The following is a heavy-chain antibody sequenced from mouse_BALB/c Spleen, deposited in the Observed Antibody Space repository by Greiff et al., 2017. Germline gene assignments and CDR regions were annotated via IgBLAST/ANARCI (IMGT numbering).Heavy chain of an antibody. D-gene: IGHD1-1*01. CDR2: ILPGSGST. Sequence: VQLQQSGAELMKPGASVKISCKATGYTFSSYWIEWVKQRPGHGLEWIGEILPGSGSTNYNEKFKGKATFTADTSSNTAYMQLSSLTSEDSAVYYCARLPITTVVAAWLAYWGQGTLVTVSA. CDR3: ARLPITTVVAAWLAY. CDR1: GYTFSSYW. V-gene: IGHV1-9*01. J-gene: IGHJ3*01.